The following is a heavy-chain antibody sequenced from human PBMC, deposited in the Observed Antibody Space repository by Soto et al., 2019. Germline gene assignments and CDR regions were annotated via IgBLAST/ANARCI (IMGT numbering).Heavy chain of an antibody. Sequence: QVQLQESGPGLVKPSQTLSLTCTVSGGSISSGGYYWSCIRQHPGKGLEWIGYIYYSGSTYYNPSLKSRVTISVDTSKNQCSLKLSSVTAADTAVYYCALTGTTPGGYFDYWGQGTLVTVSS. CDR1: GGSISSGGYY. V-gene: IGHV4-31*03. D-gene: IGHD1-20*01. CDR2: IYYSGST. CDR3: ALTGTTPGGYFDY. J-gene: IGHJ4*02.